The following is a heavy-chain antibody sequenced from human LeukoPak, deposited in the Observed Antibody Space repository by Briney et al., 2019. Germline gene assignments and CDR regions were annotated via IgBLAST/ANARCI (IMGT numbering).Heavy chain of an antibody. V-gene: IGHV4-39*07. CDR1: GGSISSGSYY. CDR3: ARDPYYYDSSGYSDDY. J-gene: IGHJ4*02. CDR2: IYYSGST. Sequence: SQTLSLTCTVSGGSISSGSYYWGWIRQPPGRGLEWIGSIYYSGSTYYNPSLKSRVSISVDTSKNQFSLKLSSVTAADTAVYYCARDPYYYDSSGYSDDYWGQGTLVTVSS. D-gene: IGHD3-22*01.